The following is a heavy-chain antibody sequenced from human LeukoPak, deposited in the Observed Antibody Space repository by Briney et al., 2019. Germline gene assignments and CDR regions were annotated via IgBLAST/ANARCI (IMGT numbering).Heavy chain of an antibody. J-gene: IGHJ6*04. V-gene: IGHV3-9*01. D-gene: IGHD3-10*02. Sequence: PGGSLRLSCAASGFTFDDYAMHWVRQAPGKGLEWVSGISWNSGSIGYADSGKGRFTISRDNAKNSLYLQMNSLRAEDTAVYYCAELGITMIGGVWGKGTTVTISS. CDR1: GFTFDDYA. CDR2: ISWNSGSI. CDR3: AELGITMIGGV.